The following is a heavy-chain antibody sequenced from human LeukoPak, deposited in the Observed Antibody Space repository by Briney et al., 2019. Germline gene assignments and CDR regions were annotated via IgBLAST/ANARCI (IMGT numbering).Heavy chain of an antibody. V-gene: IGHV3-11*06. CDR2: ISSSSSYT. CDR1: GFTSSDYY. Sequence: GGSLRLSCAASGFTSSDYYMSWIRQAPGKGLEWVSYISSSSSYTNYADSVKGRFTISRDNAKNSLYLQMNSLRAEDTAVYYCARARIPGLPGYWGQGTLVTVSS. CDR3: ARARIPGLPGY. J-gene: IGHJ4*02. D-gene: IGHD2-2*02.